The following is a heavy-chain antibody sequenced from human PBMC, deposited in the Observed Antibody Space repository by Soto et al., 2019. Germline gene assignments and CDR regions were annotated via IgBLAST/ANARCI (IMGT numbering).Heavy chain of an antibody. D-gene: IGHD6-13*01. Sequence: SVKVSCKASGCTFSSYAISWVRQAPGQGLEWMGGIIPIFGTANYAQKFQGRVTITADESTSTAYMELSSLRSEDTAVYYCARVQEIAAGAYYFDYWGQGHLVTVSS. V-gene: IGHV1-69*13. J-gene: IGHJ4*02. CDR2: IIPIFGTA. CDR1: GCTFSSYA. CDR3: ARVQEIAAGAYYFDY.